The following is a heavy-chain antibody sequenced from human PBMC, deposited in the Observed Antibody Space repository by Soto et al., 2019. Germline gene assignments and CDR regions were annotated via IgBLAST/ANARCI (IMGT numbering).Heavy chain of an antibody. CDR2: IYYSGST. CDR1: GVSISSSSYY. V-gene: IGHV4-39*01. CDR3: ARHRQGGYSGYPRYFDY. D-gene: IGHD5-12*01. Sequence: PSETLSLTCTVSGVSISSSSYYWGWIRQPPGKGLEWIGSIYYSGSTYYNPSLKSRVTISVDTSKNQFSLKLSSVTAADTAVYYCARHRQGGYSGYPRYFDYWGQGTLVTVSS. J-gene: IGHJ4*02.